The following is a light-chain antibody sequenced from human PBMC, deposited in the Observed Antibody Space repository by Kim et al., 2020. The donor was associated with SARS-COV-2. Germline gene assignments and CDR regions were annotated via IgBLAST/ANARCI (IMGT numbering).Light chain of an antibody. V-gene: IGKV1-5*03. CDR1: QSISTW. Sequence: LPASVGDRITITCRASQSISTWLAWYQQKPRKAPKLLIYKASTLETGVPSRFSGSGSGTEFTLTISSLQPDDFATYYCQQYNTYSTFGQGTKLEIK. J-gene: IGKJ1*01. CDR3: QQYNTYST. CDR2: KAS.